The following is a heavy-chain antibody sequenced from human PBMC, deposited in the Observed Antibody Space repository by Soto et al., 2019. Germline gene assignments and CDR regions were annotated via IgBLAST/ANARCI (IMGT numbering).Heavy chain of an antibody. Sequence: PSETLSLTCTVSGGSISSGGYYWSWIRQHPGKGLEWIGYIYYSGSTYYNPSLKSRVTISVDTSKNQFSLKLSSVTAADTAVYYCARDRYSHNWFDPWGQGTLVTVSS. D-gene: IGHD4-4*01. V-gene: IGHV4-31*03. CDR1: GGSISSGGYY. CDR2: IYYSGST. J-gene: IGHJ5*02. CDR3: ARDRYSHNWFDP.